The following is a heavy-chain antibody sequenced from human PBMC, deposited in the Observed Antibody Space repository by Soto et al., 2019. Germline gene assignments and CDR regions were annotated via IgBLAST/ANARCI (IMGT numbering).Heavy chain of an antibody. D-gene: IGHD6-6*01. J-gene: IGHJ4*02. CDR3: TKSSGGSSSVGMDY. CDR1: GFIFKNYA. Sequence: GGSLRLSCAVSGFIFKNYALNWGRQAPGKGLEWVASITRDGYNKYYADSVKGRSTISRDNSKNTLSLQMTALRVEDSSVYYCTKSSGGSSSVGMDYWGPGTLVTVSS. V-gene: IGHV3-30*04. CDR2: ITRDGYNK.